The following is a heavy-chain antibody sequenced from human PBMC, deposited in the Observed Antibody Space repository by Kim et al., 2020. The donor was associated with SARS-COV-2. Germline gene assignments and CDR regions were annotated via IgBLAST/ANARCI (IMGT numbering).Heavy chain of an antibody. J-gene: IGHJ4*02. CDR2: XXSSSSST. CDR3: AXRLDY. CDR1: GFTFSSYS. V-gene: IGHV3-48*04. Sequence: GGSLRLSCAASGFTFSSYSLNWVRQTPGKGLXXISYXXSSSSSTSYADSVKGRFTTSRGNXKNSLXLQMNSLRVXDTALXYCAXRLDYWGRGTLVTVSS. D-gene: IGHD3-22*01.